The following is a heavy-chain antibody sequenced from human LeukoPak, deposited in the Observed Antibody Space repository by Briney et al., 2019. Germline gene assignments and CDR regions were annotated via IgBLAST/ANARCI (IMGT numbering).Heavy chain of an antibody. V-gene: IGHV3-48*03. J-gene: IGHJ4*02. CDR3: ARGSNSALDY. CDR1: GFTFSSYE. CDR2: ISSSGSTI. D-gene: IGHD2-21*01. Sequence: GGSLRLSCAASGFTFSSYEMNWVRRAPGKGLEWVSYISSSGSTIYYADSVKGRFTISRDNAKNSLYLQMNSLRAEDTAVYYCARGSNSALDYWGQGTLVTVSS.